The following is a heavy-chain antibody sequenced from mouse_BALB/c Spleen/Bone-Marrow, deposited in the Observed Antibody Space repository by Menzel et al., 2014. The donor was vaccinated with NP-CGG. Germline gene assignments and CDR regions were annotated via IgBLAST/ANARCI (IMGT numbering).Heavy chain of an antibody. CDR3: ARGGGYDYGSWFAY. CDR2: ISSGGST. J-gene: IGHJ3*01. Sequence: EVMLVESGGGLVKPGGSLKLSCAASGFTFSSYAMSWVRQTPEKRLEWVASISSGGSTCYPDSVKGRFTISRDNARNILYLQMSSLRSEDTAMYYCARGGGYDYGSWFAYWGQGTLVTVSA. D-gene: IGHD2-4*01. CDR1: GFTFSSYA. V-gene: IGHV5-6-5*01.